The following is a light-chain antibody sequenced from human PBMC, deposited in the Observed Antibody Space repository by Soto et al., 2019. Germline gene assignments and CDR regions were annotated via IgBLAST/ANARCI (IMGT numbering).Light chain of an antibody. CDR3: KQLNGSPWT. CDR1: PAIASF. J-gene: IGKJ1*01. CDR2: DAA. V-gene: IGKV1-9*01. Sequence: IQFTQSPSALSASPRERVNITCTSSPAIASFLAWYQQKPGTAPKLLIYDAATLQSGVPSRFSGSRSGTEYTLAIGSLQPEDFATYSCKQLNGSPWTFSKGTKVDIK.